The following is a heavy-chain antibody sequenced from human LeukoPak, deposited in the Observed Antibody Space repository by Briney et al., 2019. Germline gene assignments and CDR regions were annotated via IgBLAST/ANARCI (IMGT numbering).Heavy chain of an antibody. CDR3: ARSASSTSRSAFDI. V-gene: IGHV4-59*13. Sequence: PSETLSLTCVISGGXISSNYWSWIRQPPGKGLEWIGYCHYSGNTNYNPSLKSRATISVDMSKNQFSLTLNSVTAADTAVYYCARSASSTSRSAFDIWGQGTRVTASS. J-gene: IGHJ3*02. CDR2: CHYSGNT. CDR1: GGXISSNY.